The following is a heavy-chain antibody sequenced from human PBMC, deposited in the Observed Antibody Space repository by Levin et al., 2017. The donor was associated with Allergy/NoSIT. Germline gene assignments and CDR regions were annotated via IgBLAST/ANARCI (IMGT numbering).Heavy chain of an antibody. Sequence: GGSLRLSCAASGVTFSSYAMSWVRQAPGQGLEWVSAISGSGGSTFYADSVKGRFTISRDNSKNTLYLQMYSLRAEDTALYYCAKDEDYSSSWYTGVFDYWGQGTLVTVSS. CDR3: AKDEDYSSSWYTGVFDY. CDR1: GVTFSSYA. D-gene: IGHD6-13*01. V-gene: IGHV3-23*01. CDR2: ISGSGGST. J-gene: IGHJ4*02.